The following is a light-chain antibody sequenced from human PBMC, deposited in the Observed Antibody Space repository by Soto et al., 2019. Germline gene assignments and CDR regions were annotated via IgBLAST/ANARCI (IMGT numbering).Light chain of an antibody. V-gene: IGKV1-33*01. CDR1: QDISNY. CDR3: QQFDNLPLT. Sequence: DIQMTQSPSSLSASVGDTVTITCQAIQDISNYLNWYQQKPGKPPRLLIFDASRLQTGVPARFSGSGSGTDFSFTIGSLQPEDIATYYCQQFDNLPLTFGGGTRVEI. CDR2: DAS. J-gene: IGKJ4*01.